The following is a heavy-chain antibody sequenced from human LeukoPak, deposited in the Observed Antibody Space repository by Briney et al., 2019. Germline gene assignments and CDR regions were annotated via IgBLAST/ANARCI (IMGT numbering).Heavy chain of an antibody. Sequence: PSETLSLTCTVSGGSISSSGYYWGWIRQPPGEGLEWIGSIYYSGSTYYNPSLKSRVTISVDTSKNQFSLKLSSVTAADTAVYYCARQLGYCSSTSCYADKVDYWGQGTLVTVSS. D-gene: IGHD2-2*01. V-gene: IGHV4-39*01. CDR2: IYYSGST. CDR1: GGSISSSGYY. CDR3: ARQLGYCSSTSCYADKVDY. J-gene: IGHJ4*02.